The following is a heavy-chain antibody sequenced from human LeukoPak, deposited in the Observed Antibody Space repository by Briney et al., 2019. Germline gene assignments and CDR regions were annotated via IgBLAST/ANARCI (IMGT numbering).Heavy chain of an antibody. Sequence: GESLQISCQGSGYSFSSYWIGWVRQVPGKGLEWMGIIYPGDSDTTYSPSFQGQVTISADKSISTAYLQWSSLKASDSAMYYCATPTDTTGYYPFDYWGQGTLVTVSS. CDR1: GYSFSSYW. D-gene: IGHD3-22*01. J-gene: IGHJ4*02. CDR3: ATPTDTTGYYPFDY. CDR2: IYPGDSDT. V-gene: IGHV5-51*01.